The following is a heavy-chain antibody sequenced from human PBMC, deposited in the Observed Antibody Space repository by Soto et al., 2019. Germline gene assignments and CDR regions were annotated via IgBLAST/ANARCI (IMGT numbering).Heavy chain of an antibody. CDR3: ARAWALCVLLWFGECYNWFDP. Sequence: GASVKVSCKASGYTFTSYAMHWVRQAPGQRLEWMGWINAGNGNTKYSRKFQGRVTITRDTSASTAYMELSSLRSEDTAVYYCARAWALCVLLWFGECYNWFDPWGQGTLVTVSS. CDR1: GYTFTSYA. J-gene: IGHJ5*02. D-gene: IGHD3-10*01. V-gene: IGHV1-3*01. CDR2: INAGNGNT.